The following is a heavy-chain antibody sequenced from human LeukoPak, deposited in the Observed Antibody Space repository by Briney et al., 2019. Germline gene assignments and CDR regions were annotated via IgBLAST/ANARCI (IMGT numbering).Heavy chain of an antibody. CDR3: ARVTAIAVAGTLDY. Sequence: SETLSLTCTVSGGSMSSGDYYWSWIRQPPGKGLEWIGYIYYSGSTYYNSSLKSRVTISVDTSKNQFSLKLNSVTAADTAVYYCARVTAIAVAGTLDYWGQGTLVTVSS. CDR1: GGSMSSGDYY. V-gene: IGHV4-30-4*08. J-gene: IGHJ4*02. D-gene: IGHD6-19*01. CDR2: IYYSGST.